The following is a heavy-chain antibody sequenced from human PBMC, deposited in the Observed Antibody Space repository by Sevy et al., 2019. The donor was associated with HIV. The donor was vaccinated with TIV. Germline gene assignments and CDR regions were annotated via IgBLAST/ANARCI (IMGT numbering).Heavy chain of an antibody. CDR1: GFTFNSYA. D-gene: IGHD5-12*01. CDR2: ISGSGGST. V-gene: IGHV3-23*01. Sequence: GRSLRLSCAASGFTFNSYAMSWVRQAPGKGLEWVSVISGSGGSTYYGDSVKGRFTISRDNSKNTLYLQMNNLRAEDTAVYYCAKESGPFGSGYDTFDYWGQRTLVTVSS. J-gene: IGHJ4*02. CDR3: AKESGPFGSGYDTFDY.